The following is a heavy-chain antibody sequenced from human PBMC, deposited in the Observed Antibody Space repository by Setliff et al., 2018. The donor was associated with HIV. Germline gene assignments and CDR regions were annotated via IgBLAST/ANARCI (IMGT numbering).Heavy chain of an antibody. V-gene: IGHV5-51*01. Sequence: PGESLKISCKTSGYVFTSYWIGGVRQTPGKGLEWVGTIYPGNSDTRYSPSFQGQVTISADQSTSTTYLHWSSLKASDTAMYYCTRHSGSSPIAYFGMDVWGQGTTVTVSS. CDR1: GYVFTSYW. J-gene: IGHJ6*02. CDR2: IYPGNSDT. D-gene: IGHD3-10*01. CDR3: TRHSGSSPIAYFGMDV.